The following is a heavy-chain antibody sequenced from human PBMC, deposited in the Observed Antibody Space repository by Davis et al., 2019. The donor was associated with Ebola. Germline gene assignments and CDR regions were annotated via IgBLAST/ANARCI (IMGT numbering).Heavy chain of an antibody. J-gene: IGHJ6*03. CDR1: GDTFNNYA. CDR2: LIPIFGKA. Sequence: SVQVSCKASGDTFNNYAITWVRQAPGQGLEWMGGLIPIFGKANYAQKFQDRLKIMADESTTTVSMELGSLTSEDTAVYYCARGRGYDFWSGYHSLYYYYMDVWGKGTTVTVSS. D-gene: IGHD3-3*01. V-gene: IGHV1-69*13. CDR3: ARGRGYDFWSGYHSLYYYYMDV.